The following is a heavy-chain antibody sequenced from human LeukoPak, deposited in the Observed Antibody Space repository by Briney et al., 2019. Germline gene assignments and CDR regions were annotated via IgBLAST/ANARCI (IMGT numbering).Heavy chain of an antibody. J-gene: IGHJ4*02. CDR2: IYYSGST. CDR1: GGSISSSSYY. CDR3: ARTVVNYFDY. V-gene: IGHV4-39*01. Sequence: KSSETLSLTCTVSGGSISSSSYYWGWIRQPPGKGLEWIGSIYYSGSTYYNPSLKSRVTISVDTSKNQFSLKLSSVTAADTAMYYCARTVVNYFDYWGQGTLVTVSS.